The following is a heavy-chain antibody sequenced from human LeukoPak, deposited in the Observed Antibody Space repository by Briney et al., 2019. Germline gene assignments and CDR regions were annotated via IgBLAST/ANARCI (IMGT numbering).Heavy chain of an antibody. V-gene: IGHV1-69*05. D-gene: IGHD3-10*01. Sequence: ASVKVSCKASGGTFSSYAISWVRQAPGQGLEWMGRIIPIFGTANYAQKFQGRVTITTDESTSTAYMELSSLRSEDTAVYHCARDAGSGSPNEEYWYFDLWGRGTLVTVSS. CDR2: IIPIFGTA. CDR3: ARDAGSGSPNEEYWYFDL. J-gene: IGHJ2*01. CDR1: GGTFSSYA.